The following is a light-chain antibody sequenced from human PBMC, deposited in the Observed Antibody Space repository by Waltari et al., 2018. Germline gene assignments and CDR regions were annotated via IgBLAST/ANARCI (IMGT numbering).Light chain of an antibody. CDR3: QAWDSSTVV. Sequence: SYELTQPPSVSVSPGQTASITCSGDKLGDKYVSWYQLKPGQSPVLVIYQDSQRPSGIPGGFSGSNSGNTATLNISGTQAMDEADYYCQAWDSSTVVFGGGTKLTVL. CDR1: KLGDKY. J-gene: IGLJ2*01. V-gene: IGLV3-1*01. CDR2: QDS.